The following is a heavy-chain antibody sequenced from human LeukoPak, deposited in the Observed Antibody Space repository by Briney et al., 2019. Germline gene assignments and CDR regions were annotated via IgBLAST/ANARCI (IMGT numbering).Heavy chain of an antibody. CDR2: ISGSGGST. CDR3: AKAMQDCSGGSCYSH. CDR1: GFTFSSYA. J-gene: IGHJ4*02. V-gene: IGHV3-23*01. Sequence: GASLRLSCAASGFTFSSYAMSWVRQAPGKGLEWVSAISGSGGSTYYADSVKGRFTISRDNSKNTLYLQMNSLRAEDTAVYYCAKAMQDCSGGSCYSHWGQGTLVTVSS. D-gene: IGHD2-15*01.